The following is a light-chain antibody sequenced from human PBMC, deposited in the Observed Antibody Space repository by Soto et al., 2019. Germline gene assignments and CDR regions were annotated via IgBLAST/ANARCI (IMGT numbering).Light chain of an antibody. CDR2: EVT. CDR3: SSNAGSGNYV. CDR1: SSDVADYNY. Sequence: QSALTQPPSASGSPGQSVTISCTGTSSDVADYNYVSWYQQHPGKAPKLIIYEVTKRPSGVPDRFSGSKSGNTASLTVSGLQADDEADYYCSSNAGSGNYVFGAGTKLTVL. V-gene: IGLV2-8*01. J-gene: IGLJ1*01.